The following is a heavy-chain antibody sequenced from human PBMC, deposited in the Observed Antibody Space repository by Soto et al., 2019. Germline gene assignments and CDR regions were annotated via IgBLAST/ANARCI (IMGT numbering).Heavy chain of an antibody. Sequence: EVQLVESGGGFVQPGGSLKLSCAASGLTFSNSWFSWVRQAPGKGLEWVANIREDGSAKFYVDSVKGRFTISRDNAKNSLYLQMNSLRAEDTAVYYCARDGSGGYLDYWGQGTLVTVSS. CDR1: GLTFSNSW. CDR2: IREDGSAK. V-gene: IGHV3-7*04. J-gene: IGHJ4*02. D-gene: IGHD2-8*02. CDR3: ARDGSGGYLDY.